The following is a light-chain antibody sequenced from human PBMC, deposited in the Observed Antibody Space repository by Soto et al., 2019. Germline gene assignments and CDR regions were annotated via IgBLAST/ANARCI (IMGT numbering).Light chain of an antibody. CDR1: QGISNY. Sequence: EIQMTQSPSSLSASVGDRVTITCRASQGISNYLAWYQQKPGKVPKLLIYAASTLQSGVPSRFSGSGSGTEFTLRISRLQPKYVGTYYCQKYNHAALTFGGGTKVELK. CDR3: QKYNHAALT. V-gene: IGKV1-27*01. CDR2: AAS. J-gene: IGKJ4*01.